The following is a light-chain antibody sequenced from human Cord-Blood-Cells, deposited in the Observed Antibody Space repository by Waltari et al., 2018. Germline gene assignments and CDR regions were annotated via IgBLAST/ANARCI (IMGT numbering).Light chain of an antibody. CDR1: SSDDGSYNL. CDR2: EGS. CDR3: CSYAGSRRV. Sequence: QSALTQPASVSGSPGQSITISCTGTSSDDGSYNLVSWYQQHPGKAPKLMIYEGSKRPSGVSNRFSGSKSGNTASLTISGLQAEDEADYYCCSYAGSRRVFGGGTKLTVL. V-gene: IGLV2-23*01. J-gene: IGLJ3*02.